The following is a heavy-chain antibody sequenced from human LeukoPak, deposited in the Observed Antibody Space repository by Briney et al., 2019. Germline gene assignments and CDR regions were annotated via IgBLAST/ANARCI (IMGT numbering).Heavy chain of an antibody. CDR2: INPNSGGT. V-gene: IGHV1-2*02. D-gene: IGHD6-19*01. CDR1: GYTFTGYY. Sequence: ASVKVSCKASGYTFTGYYMHWVRQAPGQGLEWMGWINPNSGGTNYAQKFQGRVTMTRDTSISTAYMELSRLRSGDTAVYYCARGRAVAGYYYYYGMDVWGQGTTVTVSS. CDR3: ARGRAVAGYYYYYGMDV. J-gene: IGHJ6*02.